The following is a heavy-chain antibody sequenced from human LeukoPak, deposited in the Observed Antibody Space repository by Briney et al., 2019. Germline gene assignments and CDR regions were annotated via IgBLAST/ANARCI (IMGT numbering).Heavy chain of an antibody. Sequence: ASVKVSCKASGGTSNSHAMSWVRQAPGQGLEWMGRIILNLGTTNRAQNFQDRVALTADKSTNTAYMELTSLTSDDTAVYYCATTNDGCGYQWGDFFDFWGQGTLVTVSS. V-gene: IGHV1-69*04. CDR2: IILNLGTT. CDR3: ATTNDGCGYQWGDFFDF. D-gene: IGHD3-22*01. J-gene: IGHJ4*02. CDR1: GGTSNSHA.